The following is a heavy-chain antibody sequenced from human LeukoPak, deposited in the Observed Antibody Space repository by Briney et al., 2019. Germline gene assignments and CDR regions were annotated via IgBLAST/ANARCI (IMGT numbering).Heavy chain of an antibody. CDR3: ARRGEYSSFWYGVGVFDS. Sequence: PGGSLRLSCAASGFTFSSYWMTWVRQAPGKGLEWVANIKQDGSETYYVDSVKGRSTISRDNAKNSLYLQMNSLRAGDTAVYYCARRGEYSSFWYGVGVFDSWGQGTLVTVSS. V-gene: IGHV3-7*01. D-gene: IGHD6-19*01. J-gene: IGHJ4*02. CDR2: IKQDGSET. CDR1: GFTFSSYW.